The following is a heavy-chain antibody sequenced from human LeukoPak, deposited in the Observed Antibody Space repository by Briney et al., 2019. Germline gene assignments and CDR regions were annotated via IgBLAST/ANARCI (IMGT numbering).Heavy chain of an antibody. Sequence: ASVKVSCKVSGYTLTELSMHWVRQAPGKGLEWMRGFDPEDGETIYAQKFQGRVTMTEDTSTDTAYMELSSLRSEDTAVYYCARGLRRGYYGSGSYWPWGQGTLVTVSS. CDR2: FDPEDGET. J-gene: IGHJ5*02. D-gene: IGHD3-10*01. CDR3: ARGLRRGYYGSGSYWP. V-gene: IGHV1-24*01. CDR1: GYTLTELS.